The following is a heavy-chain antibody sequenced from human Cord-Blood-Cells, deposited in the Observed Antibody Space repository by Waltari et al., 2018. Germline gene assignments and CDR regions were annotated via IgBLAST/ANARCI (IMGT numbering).Heavy chain of an antibody. CDR2: IWYDGSNK. Sequence: QVQLVESGGGVVQPGRSLRLSCAASGFTFSRYGMHWVRQAPGQGLEWVAVIWYDGSNKYYADSVKGRFTISRDNSKNTLYLQMNSLRAEDTAVYYCARGHLKTTGIAAAGPFDYWGQGTLVTVSS. J-gene: IGHJ4*02. CDR3: ARGHLKTTGIAAAGPFDY. V-gene: IGHV3-33*01. CDR1: GFTFSRYG. D-gene: IGHD6-13*01.